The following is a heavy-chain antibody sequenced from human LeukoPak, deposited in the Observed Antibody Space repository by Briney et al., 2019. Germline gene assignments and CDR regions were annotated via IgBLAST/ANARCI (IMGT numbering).Heavy chain of an antibody. CDR1: GFTFSSYS. V-gene: IGHV3-48*01. D-gene: IGHD1-14*01. CDR2: ISSSSSTI. Sequence: GGSLRLSCAASGFTFSSYSMNWVRQAPGKGLEWVSYISSSSSTIYYADSVKGRFTISRDNAKNSLYLQMNSLRAEDTAVYYCARDIMLDGMDVWGQGTTVTVSS. J-gene: IGHJ6*02. CDR3: ARDIMLDGMDV.